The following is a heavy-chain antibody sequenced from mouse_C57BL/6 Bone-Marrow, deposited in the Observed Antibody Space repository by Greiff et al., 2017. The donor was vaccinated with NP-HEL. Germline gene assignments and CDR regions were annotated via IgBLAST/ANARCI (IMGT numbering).Heavy chain of an antibody. CDR3: ARDGTNV. CDR1: GFTFSSYA. J-gene: IGHJ1*03. Sequence: DVQLVESGGGLVKPGGSLKLSCAASGFTFSSYAMSWVRQTPEKRLEWVATISDGGSYTYYPDNVKGRFTISRDNAKNNLYLQMSHLKSEDTAMYYCARDGTNVWGTGTTVTVSS. V-gene: IGHV5-4*01. D-gene: IGHD4-1*01. CDR2: ISDGGSYT.